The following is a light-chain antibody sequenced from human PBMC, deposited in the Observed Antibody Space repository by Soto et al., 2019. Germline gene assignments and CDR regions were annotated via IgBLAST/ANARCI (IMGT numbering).Light chain of an antibody. CDR2: DVS. CDR3: SSYTTSSTYV. CDR1: SRDVGSYNY. Sequence: QSALTQPASVSGSPGQSIPISCTGTSRDVGSYNYVSWYQQHPGKAPKVMIYDVSNRPSGVSYRFSGSKSGNTASLTISGLQAEDDADYYCSSYTTSSTYVFGTGPKATVL. V-gene: IGLV2-14*01. J-gene: IGLJ1*01.